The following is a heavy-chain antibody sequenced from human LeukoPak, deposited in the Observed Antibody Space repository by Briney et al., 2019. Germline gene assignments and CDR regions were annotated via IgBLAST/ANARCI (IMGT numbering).Heavy chain of an antibody. CDR3: ARSRSEYSGSYYFY. J-gene: IGHJ4*02. CDR1: GVSITSDH. V-gene: IGHV4-59*12. CDR2: IYFSGNT. D-gene: IGHD1-26*01. Sequence: SETLSLTCTVSGVSITSDHWSWIRQPPGKGLEWIGYIYFSGNTNYNPSLKSRVTISVDTSKNQFSLKLSSVTAADTAVYYCARSRSEYSGSYYFYWGQGTLVTVSS.